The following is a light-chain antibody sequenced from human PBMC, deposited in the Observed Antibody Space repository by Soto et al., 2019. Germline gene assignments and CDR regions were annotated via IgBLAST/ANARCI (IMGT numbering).Light chain of an antibody. Sequence: DIQMTQSPSNLSASVGDRVTITCRASQSISSWLAWYQQKPGKAPKLLIYKASSVDSGVPSMLSGSGSGTEFTITISSLQPDDFATYYRQQYNSYPLTFGQGTKVEIK. CDR3: QQYNSYPLT. CDR2: KAS. J-gene: IGKJ1*01. CDR1: QSISSW. V-gene: IGKV1-5*03.